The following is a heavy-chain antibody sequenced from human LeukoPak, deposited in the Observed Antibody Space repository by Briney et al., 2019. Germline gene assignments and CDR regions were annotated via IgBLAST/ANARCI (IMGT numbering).Heavy chain of an antibody. D-gene: IGHD2-2*01. J-gene: IGHJ4*02. V-gene: IGHV1-18*01. CDR2: ISTYNGGT. Sequence: GASVKVSCKASGYTFTSYGISWVRQAPGQGLEWMGWISTYNGGTNYAQKLQGRVTMTADTSTSTTYMELRSLRSDDTAVYYCALIPYCTTATCYYFDYWGQGTLVTVSS. CDR1: GYTFTSYG. CDR3: ALIPYCTTATCYYFDY.